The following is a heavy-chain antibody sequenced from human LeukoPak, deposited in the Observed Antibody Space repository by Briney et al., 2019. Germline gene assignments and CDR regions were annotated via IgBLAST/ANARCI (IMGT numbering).Heavy chain of an antibody. CDR1: GGSISSYY. Sequence: PSETLSLTCTVSGGSISSYYWSWIRQPPGKGLEWIGYIYYSGSTNYNPSLKSRVTISVDTSKNQFSLKLSSVTAADTAVYYCARPIYGDYGLGEDYWGQGTLVTVSS. J-gene: IGHJ4*02. CDR3: ARPIYGDYGLGEDY. D-gene: IGHD4-17*01. V-gene: IGHV4-59*12. CDR2: IYYSGST.